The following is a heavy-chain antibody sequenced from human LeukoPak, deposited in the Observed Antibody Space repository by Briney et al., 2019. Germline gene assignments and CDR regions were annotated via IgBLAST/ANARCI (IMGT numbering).Heavy chain of an antibody. CDR2: IYDSGNT. J-gene: IGHJ4*02. Sequence: SETLSFTCTDSGASVSGHFWSWIRQPPGKGLEWIGDIYDSGNTNYNPSLKSRVTISVDTSKNQFSLKLSSVTAADTAIYYCAKGSVWYLIWGQGTLVTVSS. CDR1: GASVSGHF. V-gene: IGHV4-59*02. CDR3: AKGSVWYLI. D-gene: IGHD6-19*01.